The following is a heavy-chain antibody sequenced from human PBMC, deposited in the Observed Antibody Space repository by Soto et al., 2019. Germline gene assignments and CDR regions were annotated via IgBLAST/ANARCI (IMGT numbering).Heavy chain of an antibody. Sequence: PGESLKISCKGSGYIFTSYWIGWVRQMPGKGLEWMGIIYPGDSDTRYSPSFQGQVTISADKSISTAYLKWSSLKASDTAMYYCARSELVHAIILDYWGQAILVSVS. V-gene: IGHV5-51*01. CDR2: IYPGDSDT. CDR3: ARSELVHAIILDY. J-gene: IGHJ4*02. D-gene: IGHD2-8*01. CDR1: GYIFTSYW.